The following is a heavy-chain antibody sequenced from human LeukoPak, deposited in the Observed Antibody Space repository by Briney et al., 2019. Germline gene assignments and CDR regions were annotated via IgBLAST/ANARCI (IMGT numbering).Heavy chain of an antibody. D-gene: IGHD6-13*01. CDR3: ARLFRRIAAGGCFDP. V-gene: IGHV4-34*01. Sequence: SETLSLTCGVYGGSFSGYFWSWIRQFPGKGLEWIGEINQSGSTYYNPSLKSRVTISVDTSKNQFSLNLSSVTAADTAVYYCARLFRRIAAGGCFDPWGQGTLVTVSS. CDR2: INQSGST. J-gene: IGHJ5*02. CDR1: GGSFSGYF.